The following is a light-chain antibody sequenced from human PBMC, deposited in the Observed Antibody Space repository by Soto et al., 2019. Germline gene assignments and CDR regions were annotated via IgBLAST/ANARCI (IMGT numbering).Light chain of an antibody. CDR3: SSDAGNDNYV. CDR2: EVT. CDR1: ISDVGGYDH. Sequence: QAALTEPASTSGYPGQSVTIPCTGTISDVGGYDHVSCYQQHPGKAPKLMIYEVTKRPAGVPDRFSGSKSGNTASLTVSGLQAEDEADYYCSSDAGNDNYVYRTGTKVNVL. V-gene: IGLV2-8*01. J-gene: IGLJ1*01.